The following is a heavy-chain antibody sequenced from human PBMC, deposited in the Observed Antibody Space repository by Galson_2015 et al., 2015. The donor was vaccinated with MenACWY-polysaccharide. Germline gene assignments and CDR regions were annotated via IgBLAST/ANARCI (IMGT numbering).Heavy chain of an antibody. CDR1: GFTFEDYA. V-gene: IGHV3-9*01. J-gene: IGHJ6*02. D-gene: IGHD3-10*01. Sequence: SLRLSCAASGFTFEDYAMHWVRQAPGKGLGWVSGISWHSGTRGYADSVRGRFIISRDNAKNSLYLQMNSLRTEDTALYYCAKDVGGGSLEWYGLDVWGQGTPVTVSS. CDR3: AKDVGGGSLEWYGLDV. CDR2: ISWHSGTR.